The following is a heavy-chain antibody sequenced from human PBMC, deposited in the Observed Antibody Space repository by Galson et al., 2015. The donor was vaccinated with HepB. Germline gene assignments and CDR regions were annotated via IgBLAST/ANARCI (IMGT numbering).Heavy chain of an antibody. CDR3: ARATAMVFFDY. D-gene: IGHD5-18*01. V-gene: IGHV2-70*04. CDR1: GFSLSTSGMR. J-gene: IGHJ4*02. Sequence: PALVKPTPTLTLTCTFSGFSLSTSGMRVSWIRQPPGKALEWLARIDWDDDKFYSTSLKTRLTISKDTSKNQVVLTMTNMDPVDTSTYCGARATAMVFFDYWGQGTLVTVSS. CDR2: IDWDDDK.